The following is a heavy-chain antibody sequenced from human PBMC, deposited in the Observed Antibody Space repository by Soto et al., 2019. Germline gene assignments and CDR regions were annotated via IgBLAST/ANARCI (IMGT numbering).Heavy chain of an antibody. J-gene: IGHJ4*02. D-gene: IGHD2-2*01. CDR3: AHSVCASSTSCYEWAYHFDY. V-gene: IGHV2-5*01. CDR2: IYWNDDK. CDR1: GFSLSTSGVG. Sequence: SGPTLVNPTQTLTLTCTFSGFSLSTSGVGVGWIRQPPGKALEWLALIYWNDDKRYSPSLKSRLTITKDTSKNQVVLTMTNMDPVDTATYYCAHSVCASSTSCYEWAYHFDYWGQGTLVTVSS.